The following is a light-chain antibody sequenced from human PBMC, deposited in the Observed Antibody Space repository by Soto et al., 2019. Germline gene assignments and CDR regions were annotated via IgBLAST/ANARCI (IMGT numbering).Light chain of an antibody. CDR1: QSVNTN. J-gene: IGKJ1*01. CDR3: QQYNDWPPA. CDR2: GAS. Sequence: TVMTQSPATLSVSPGERVTLSCRASQSVNTNLAWYQQKPGQGPRLLVYGASTRATGVPIRFSGSGSGTEFALTISSLQSEYLAVYHCQQYNDWPPAFGQGTKVEIK. V-gene: IGKV3-15*01.